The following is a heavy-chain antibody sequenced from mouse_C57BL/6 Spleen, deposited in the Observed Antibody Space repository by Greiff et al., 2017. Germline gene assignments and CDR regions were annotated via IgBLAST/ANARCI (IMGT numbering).Heavy chain of an antibody. CDR2: IYPRSGNT. J-gene: IGHJ4*01. D-gene: IGHD2-5*01. V-gene: IGHV1-81*01. CDR3: ARGGSSNYVYAMDY. Sequence: QVQLQQSGAELARPGASVKLSCKASGYTFTSYGISWVKQRTGQGLEWIGEIYPRSGNTYYNEKFKGKATLTADKSSSTAYMELRSLTSEDSAVYFCARGGSSNYVYAMDYWGQGTSVTVSS. CDR1: GYTFTSYG.